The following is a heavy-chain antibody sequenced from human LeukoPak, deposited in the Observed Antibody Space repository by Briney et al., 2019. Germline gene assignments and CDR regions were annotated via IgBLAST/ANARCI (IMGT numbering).Heavy chain of an antibody. V-gene: IGHV1-18*01. J-gene: IGHJ6*02. D-gene: IGHD3-9*01. CDR3: ARTGSTYYYYYGMDV. Sequence: ASVKVSCKASGYTFSSYGISWVRQAPGQGLELMVWISANNGNTNYAQKFQGRVTMTTDTPKSTAYMELRRLRSDDTAVYYCARTGSTYYYYYGMDVWGQGTTVTVSS. CDR1: GYTFSSYG. CDR2: ISANNGNT.